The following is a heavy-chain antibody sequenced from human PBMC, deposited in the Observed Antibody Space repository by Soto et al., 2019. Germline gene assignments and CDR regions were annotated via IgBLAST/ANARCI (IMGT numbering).Heavy chain of an antibody. J-gene: IGHJ5*01. Sequence: PSETLSLTCAISGDSVSSKAAAWNWIRQSPSRGLEWLGRTYYRSKWSTDYAVSVKSRITINPDTSKNQFSLQLNSVTPEDTAVYYCTRALSGSYDSWGQGTLVTVSS. D-gene: IGHD1-26*01. CDR3: TRALSGSYDS. CDR2: TYYRSKWST. CDR1: GDSVSSKAAA. V-gene: IGHV6-1*01.